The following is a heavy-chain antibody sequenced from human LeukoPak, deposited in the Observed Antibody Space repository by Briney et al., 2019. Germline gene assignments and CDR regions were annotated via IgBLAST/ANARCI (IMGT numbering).Heavy chain of an antibody. CDR1: GGSISSGGYY. J-gene: IGHJ4*02. CDR2: INHSGST. D-gene: IGHD2-2*01. CDR3: ARGRNLRHIVVVPAAAY. Sequence: SETLSLTCTVSGGSISSGGYYWSWIRQPPGKGLEWIGEINHSGSTNYNPSLKSRVTISVDTSKNQFSLKLSSVTAADTAVYYCARGRNLRHIVVVPAAAYWGQGTLVTVSS. V-gene: IGHV4-39*07.